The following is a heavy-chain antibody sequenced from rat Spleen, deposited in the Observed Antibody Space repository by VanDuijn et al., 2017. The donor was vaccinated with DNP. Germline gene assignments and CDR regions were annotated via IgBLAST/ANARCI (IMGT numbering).Heavy chain of an antibody. CDR3: ATHELPAYAAFVY. CDR1: GLTFSNYA. CDR2: ITNSGSDT. Sequence: EVQLVESGGGLVQPGRSLKLSCAASGLTFSNYAMAWVRQAPTKGLEWVASITNSGSDTKYRDSVKGRFTISRDNVKRTLYLQMDSLKSEDTATYYCATHELPAYAAFVYWGQGTLVAVSS. J-gene: IGHJ3*01. V-gene: IGHV5S23*01. D-gene: IGHD3-7*01.